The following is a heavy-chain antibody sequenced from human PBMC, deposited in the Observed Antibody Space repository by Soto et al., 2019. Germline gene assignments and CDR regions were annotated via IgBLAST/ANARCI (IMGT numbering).Heavy chain of an antibody. CDR3: ARDLSGSGSSFFDY. J-gene: IGHJ4*02. D-gene: IGHD6-19*01. CDR1: GDSVSGSSAA. CDR2: TYYRSKWYS. V-gene: IGHV6-1*01. Sequence: SQTLSLTCGISGDSVSGSSAAWNWIRQSPSRGLEWLGRTYYRSKWYSEYAVSVQSRITINPDTSKNQFSLRLNSVTPEDTAVYYCARDLSGSGSSFFDYWGQGTLVTVSS.